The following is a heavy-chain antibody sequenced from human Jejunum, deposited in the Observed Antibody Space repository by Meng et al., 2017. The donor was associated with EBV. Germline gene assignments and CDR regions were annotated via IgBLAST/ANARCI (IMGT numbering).Heavy chain of an antibody. CDR1: GDFTNKNKW. CDR2: IYHSGTT. CDR3: ARASPERLLEY. Sequence: QGQVLNLGPVLVQPSVTLSLTCVVSGDFTNKNKWWSWVRHPPGKGLEWIGEIYHSGTTYYNPSLKSRVTISLDTSESQFSLRLTSVTAADTAIYYCARASPERLLEYWGQGTLVTVSS. D-gene: IGHD1-14*01. J-gene: IGHJ4*02. V-gene: IGHV4-4*02.